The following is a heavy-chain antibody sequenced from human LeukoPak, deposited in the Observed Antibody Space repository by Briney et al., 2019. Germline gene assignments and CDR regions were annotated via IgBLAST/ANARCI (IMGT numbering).Heavy chain of an antibody. CDR2: INHSGST. Sequence: PSETLSLTCAVYGGSFSGYYWSWIRQPPGKGLEWIGEINHSGSTNYNPSLKSRVTISVDTSKNQFSLKLSSVTAADTAVYYCAGGRGVVVPAAINYWGQGTLVTVSS. J-gene: IGHJ4*02. CDR1: GGSFSGYY. D-gene: IGHD2-2*01. CDR3: AGGRGVVVPAAINY. V-gene: IGHV4-34*01.